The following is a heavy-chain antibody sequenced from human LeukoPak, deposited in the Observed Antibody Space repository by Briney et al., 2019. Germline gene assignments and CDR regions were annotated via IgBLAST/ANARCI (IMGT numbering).Heavy chain of an antibody. J-gene: IGHJ4*02. D-gene: IGHD6-19*01. Sequence: ASVKVSCKASGYTFTGYYMHWVRQAPGQGLEWMGWINPNSGGTNYAQKFEGRVTMTRDTSISTGYMELSRLRSDDTAVYYCATLVIAVAGGFGDYWGQGTLVTVSS. CDR3: ATLVIAVAGGFGDY. V-gene: IGHV1-2*02. CDR2: INPNSGGT. CDR1: GYTFTGYY.